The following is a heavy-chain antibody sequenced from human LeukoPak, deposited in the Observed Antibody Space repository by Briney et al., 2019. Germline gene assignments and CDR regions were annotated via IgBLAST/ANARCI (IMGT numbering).Heavy chain of an antibody. D-gene: IGHD3-10*01. V-gene: IGHV3-21*01. CDR3: ARNFYGSGSAAAYYYYYGMDV. Sequence: GGSLRLSCAASGFTFSSYSMNWVRQAPGKGLEWVASISSSSSYIYYADSVKGRFTISRDNAKNSLYLQMNGLRAEDTAVYYCARNFYGSGSAAAYYYYYGMDVWGQGTTVTVSS. CDR1: GFTFSSYS. CDR2: ISSSSSYI. J-gene: IGHJ6*02.